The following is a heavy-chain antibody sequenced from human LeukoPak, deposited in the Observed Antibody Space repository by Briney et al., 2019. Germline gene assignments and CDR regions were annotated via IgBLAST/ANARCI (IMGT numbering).Heavy chain of an antibody. D-gene: IGHD6-19*01. CDR3: AREVYSSGSGFDP. CDR2: IIPILGIA. J-gene: IGHJ5*02. CDR1: GYTLTSYA. V-gene: IGHV1-69*04. Sequence: SVKVSCKASGYTLTSYAISWVRQAPGQGLEWMGRIIPILGIANYAQKFQGRVTITADKSTSTAYMELSSLRSEDTAVYYCAREVYSSGSGFDPWGQGTLVTVSS.